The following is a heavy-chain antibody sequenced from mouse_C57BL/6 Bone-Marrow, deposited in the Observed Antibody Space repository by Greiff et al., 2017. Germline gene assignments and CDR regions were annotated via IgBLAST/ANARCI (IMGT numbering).Heavy chain of an antibody. V-gene: IGHV1-7*01. CDR1: GYTFTSYW. D-gene: IGHD1-1*01. Sequence: VQLQQSGAELVKPGASVKLSCKASGYTFTSYWMHWVKQRPGQGLEWIGYINPSSGYTKYNQKFKDKATLTADKSSSTAYMQLSSLTSEDSAVYYCASDYYGGSPDYWGQGTTLTVSS. CDR3: ASDYYGGSPDY. CDR2: INPSSGYT. J-gene: IGHJ2*01.